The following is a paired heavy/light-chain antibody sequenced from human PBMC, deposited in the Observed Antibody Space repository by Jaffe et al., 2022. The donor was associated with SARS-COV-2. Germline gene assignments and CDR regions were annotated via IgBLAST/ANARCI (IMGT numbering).Heavy chain of an antibody. CDR3: ASGGWDLPLGS. D-gene: IGHD3-16*01. CDR2: IFGSGSA. Sequence: QVQLQESGPGLVKASQTLSLTCTVSGDSIRTGKYYWSWIRQPAGKELEWIGRIFGSGSANYNPSLRSRVTMSIDTSKNQFSLNLNSVTAADTAMYFCASGGWDLPLGSWGQGILVTVSS. V-gene: IGHV4-61*02. CDR1: GDSIRTGKYY. J-gene: IGHJ5*02.
Light chain of an antibody. J-gene: IGKJ1*01. CDR2: GAS. CDR3: HQFGNSLRT. CDR1: RNVSSTY. V-gene: IGKV3-20*01. Sequence: IVLTQSPGTLSLSPGERATLSCRASRNVSSTYFAWYQQKPGQAPRLLIYGASNRAIGVSDRFGVSGSGSDFTLTISGLEPEDFAVYYCHQFGNSLRTFGQGTKIEI.